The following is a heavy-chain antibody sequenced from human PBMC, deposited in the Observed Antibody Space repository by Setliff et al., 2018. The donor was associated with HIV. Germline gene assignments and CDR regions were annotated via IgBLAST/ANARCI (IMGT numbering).Heavy chain of an antibody. V-gene: IGHV4-39*01. J-gene: IGHJ3*02. Sequence: PSETLSLTCTVSGGSISSSSHYWGWIRQPPGKGLEWIGSIYFSGSTYYNPSLKSRVTISVDTSKNQFFLKLSSVTAADTAVYYCARPRYTYGTPPAFDIWGRGTVVTVSS. CDR1: GGSISSSSHY. CDR3: ARPRYTYGTPPAFDI. CDR2: IYFSGST. D-gene: IGHD5-18*01.